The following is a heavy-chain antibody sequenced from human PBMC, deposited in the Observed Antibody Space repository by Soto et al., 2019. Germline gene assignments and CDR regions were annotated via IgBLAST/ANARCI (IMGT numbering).Heavy chain of an antibody. CDR2: INHSGST. CDR1: GGSFSGYY. V-gene: IGHV4-34*01. Sequence: LSLTCAVYGGSFSGYYWSWFCQPPGTGLEWIGEINHSGSTNYNPSLKSRVTISVDTSKNQFSLKLSSVTAADTAVYYCARGSGVLRFLEWSKYYYYYYMDVWGKGTTV. J-gene: IGHJ6*03. CDR3: ARGSGVLRFLEWSKYYYYYYMDV. D-gene: IGHD3-3*01.